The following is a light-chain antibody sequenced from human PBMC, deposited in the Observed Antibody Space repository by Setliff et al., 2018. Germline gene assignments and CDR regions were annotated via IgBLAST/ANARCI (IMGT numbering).Light chain of an antibody. J-gene: IGLJ1*01. CDR1: SSDIGAYNY. CDR2: EVN. Sequence: QSALTQPPSASGSPGQSVTISCTGTSSDIGAYNYVSWYQQHPGKAPKLMIYEVNKRPSGVPDRFSGSKSGNTASLTVSGLQADDEADYYCSSYAASYNPYVFGTGTKVTVL. CDR3: SSYAASYNPYV. V-gene: IGLV2-8*01.